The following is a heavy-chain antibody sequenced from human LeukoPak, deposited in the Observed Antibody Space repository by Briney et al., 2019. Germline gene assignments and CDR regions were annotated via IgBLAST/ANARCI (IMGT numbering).Heavy chain of an antibody. J-gene: IGHJ3*02. CDR2: IYHSGST. D-gene: IGHD3-22*01. Sequence: SGTLSLTCAVSGGSISSSNWWNWVRQPPGKGLEWIGEIYHSGSTNYNPSLKSRVTISVDKSKNQFSLKLSSVTAADTAVYYCARGLPWSSGYGAFDIWGQGTMVTVSS. CDR3: ARGLPWSSGYGAFDI. V-gene: IGHV4-4*02. CDR1: GGSISSSNW.